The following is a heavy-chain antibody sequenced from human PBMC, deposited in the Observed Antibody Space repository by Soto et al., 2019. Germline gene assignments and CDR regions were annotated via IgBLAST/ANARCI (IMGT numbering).Heavy chain of an antibody. D-gene: IGHD6-19*01. V-gene: IGHV4-4*02. J-gene: IGHJ6*02. CDR2: VYHTGDT. CDR1: GGTFASSHW. Sequence: SETLSLTCGVSGGTFASSHWWSCVRQSPGGGLEWIGNVYHTGDTNFNPSLQSRVTITADESTSTAYMELSSLRSEDTAVYYCARAGEAVAGEVYYGMDVWGQGTTVTVSS. CDR3: ARAGEAVAGEVYYGMDV.